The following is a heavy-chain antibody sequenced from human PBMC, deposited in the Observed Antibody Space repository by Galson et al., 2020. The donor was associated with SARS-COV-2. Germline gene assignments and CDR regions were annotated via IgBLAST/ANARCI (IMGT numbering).Heavy chain of an antibody. D-gene: IGHD3-10*01. CDR1: GGSISSGGYY. V-gene: IGHV4-31*03. CDR3: ARGPITMPTAGHFDY. J-gene: IGHJ4*02. Sequence: SETLSLTCTVSGGSISSGGYYWSWIRQHPGKGLEWIGYIYYSGSTYYNPSLKSRVTISVDTSKNQFSLKLSSVTAADTAVYYCARGPITMPTAGHFDYWGQGTLVTVSS. CDR2: IYYSGST.